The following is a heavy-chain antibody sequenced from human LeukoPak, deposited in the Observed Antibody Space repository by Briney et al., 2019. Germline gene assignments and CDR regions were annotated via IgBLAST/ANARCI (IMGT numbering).Heavy chain of an antibody. D-gene: IGHD2-21*01. CDR2: ISGSGSTT. CDR3: AKSGDVLAYDG. J-gene: IGHJ3*01. V-gene: IGHV3-23*01. Sequence: GGSLRLSCAASGFTFSSYAMTWVRQAPGKGLEWVSLISGSGSTTYYADSVKGRFTISRDNSKNTLYLHMNSLRAEDTAIYYCAKSGDVLAYDGWGQGTMVTVSS. CDR1: GFTFSSYA.